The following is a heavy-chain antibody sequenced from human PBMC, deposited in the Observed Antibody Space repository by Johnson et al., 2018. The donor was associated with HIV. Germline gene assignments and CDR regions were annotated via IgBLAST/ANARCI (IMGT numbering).Heavy chain of an antibody. V-gene: IGHV3-30-3*01. CDR1: GFTFSSYA. CDR3: ARTPSLPGAFDI. J-gene: IGHJ3*02. Sequence: QVQLVESGGGVVQPGRSLRLSCAASGFTFSSYAMHWVRQAPGKGLEWVAVISYDGSNKYYADSVKGRFTISRANAKNSLYLQMNSLRAEDTAVYYCARTPSLPGAFDIWGQGTMVTVSS. CDR2: ISYDGSNK.